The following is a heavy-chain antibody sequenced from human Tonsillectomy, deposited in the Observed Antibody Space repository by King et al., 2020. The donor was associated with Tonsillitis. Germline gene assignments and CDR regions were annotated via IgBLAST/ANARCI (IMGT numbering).Heavy chain of an antibody. V-gene: IGHV1-8*01. CDR3: ARGFDSSGWLDYYYCGMDV. Sequence: VQLVESGAEVKKPGASVKVSCEASGYTFTSYDINWVRQATGQGLEWMGWMNPNSGNTAYAQKFQGRVTMTRNTSISTAYMELSSLRSEDTAVYYCARGFDSSGWLDYYYCGMDVWGQGTTVTVSS. D-gene: IGHD6-19*01. J-gene: IGHJ6*02. CDR2: MNPNSGNT. CDR1: GYTFTSYD.